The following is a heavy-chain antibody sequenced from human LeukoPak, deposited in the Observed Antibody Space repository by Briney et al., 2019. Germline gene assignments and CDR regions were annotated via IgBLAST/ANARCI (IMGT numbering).Heavy chain of an antibody. D-gene: IGHD6-13*01. CDR1: GFTFSSYS. CDR3: VGGPIAAAGEDY. J-gene: IGHJ4*02. CDR2: ISGGSGYI. V-gene: IGHV3-21*01. Sequence: GGSLRLSCAASGFTFSSYSMNWVRQAPGKGLEWVSSISGGSGYIYYADSVKGRFTISRDNAKHSLYLQMNSLRAEDTGVYFWVGGPIAAAGEDYWGQGILVTVSS.